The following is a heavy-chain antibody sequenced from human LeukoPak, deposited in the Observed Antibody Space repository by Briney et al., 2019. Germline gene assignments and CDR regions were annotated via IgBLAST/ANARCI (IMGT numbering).Heavy chain of an antibody. CDR2: ISISSSSV. Sequence: GGSLRLSCAASGFTFSSHAMNWVRQAPGKGLEWVSYISISSSSVYYADSVKGRFTISRDNAKNSLYLQMNSLRAEDTAIYYCARDNLAAAGDDNFDIWGQGTMVTVSS. V-gene: IGHV3-48*04. J-gene: IGHJ3*02. D-gene: IGHD6-13*01. CDR1: GFTFSSHA. CDR3: ARDNLAAAGDDNFDI.